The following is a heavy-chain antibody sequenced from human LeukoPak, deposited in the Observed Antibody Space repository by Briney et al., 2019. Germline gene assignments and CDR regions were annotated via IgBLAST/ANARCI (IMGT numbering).Heavy chain of an antibody. CDR1: GFTFSSYA. Sequence: PGGSLRLSCAASGFTFSSYAMNWVRQAPGEGLEWVSVISGSDGSTYYADSVKGRFTISRDNSKNTLYLQMNSLRAEDTAVYYCAKSWARGYSSGWYYFDYWGQGTLVTVSS. CDR2: ISGSDGST. V-gene: IGHV3-23*01. D-gene: IGHD6-19*01. J-gene: IGHJ4*02. CDR3: AKSWARGYSSGWYYFDY.